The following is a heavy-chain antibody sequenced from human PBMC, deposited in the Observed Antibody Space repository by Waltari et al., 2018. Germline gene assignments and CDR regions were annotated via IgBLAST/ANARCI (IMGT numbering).Heavy chain of an antibody. V-gene: IGHV4-39*07. CDR1: GGSISSSSYY. D-gene: IGHD3-10*01. CDR2: IYYSGST. J-gene: IGHJ4*02. CDR3: ARKRELLWFRELMYYFDY. Sequence: QLQLQESGPGLVKPSETLSLTCTVSGGSISSSSYYWGWIRQPPGKGLEWIGSIYYSGSTYYNPSLKSRVTISVDTSKNQFSLKLSSVTAADTAVYYCARKRELLWFRELMYYFDYWGQGTLVTVSS.